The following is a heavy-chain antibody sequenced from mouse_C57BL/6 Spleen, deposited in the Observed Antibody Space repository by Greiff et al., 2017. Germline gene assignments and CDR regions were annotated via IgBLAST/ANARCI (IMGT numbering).Heavy chain of an antibody. CDR1: ISLSTFGMGL. CDR2: WNNDNY. CDR3: WSLAYYSKGYARDY. Sequence: LKESGPGILQPSQTLSLACTFSGISLSTFGMGLSWLRKPSGKALEWLVSLWNNDNYYNPSLKSRLTISKETSNYQLFLILSSVDTAESATYYVAWSLAYYSKGYARDYWGQGTSVTVSS. J-gene: IGHJ4*01. D-gene: IGHD2-5*01. V-gene: IGHV8-2*01.